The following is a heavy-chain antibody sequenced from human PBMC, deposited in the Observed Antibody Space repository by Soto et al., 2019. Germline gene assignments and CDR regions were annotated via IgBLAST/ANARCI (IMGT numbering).Heavy chain of an antibody. CDR3: ARDPIAVAGYPEYFQH. Sequence: GGSLRLSCAASGFTFSSYAMSWVRQAPGKGLVWVSPISSDGSSTSYADSVKGRFTISRDNAKNTLYLQMNSLRAEDTAVYYCARDPIAVAGYPEYFQHWGQGTLVTVSS. V-gene: IGHV3-74*01. J-gene: IGHJ1*01. D-gene: IGHD6-19*01. CDR1: GFTFSSYA. CDR2: ISSDGSST.